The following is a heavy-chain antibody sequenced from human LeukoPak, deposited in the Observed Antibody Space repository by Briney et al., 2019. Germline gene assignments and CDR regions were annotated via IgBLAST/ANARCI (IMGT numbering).Heavy chain of an antibody. Sequence: GSLRLSCAASGFTFSSYSMNWVRQAPGKGLEWVSSISSSSSYIYYADSVKGRFTISRDNAKNSLYLQMDSLRAEDTAVYYCARDPGRQYSSIADVWGQGTTVTVSS. CDR2: ISSSSSYI. V-gene: IGHV3-21*04. J-gene: IGHJ6*02. CDR1: GFTFSSYS. D-gene: IGHD6-19*01. CDR3: ARDPGRQYSSIADV.